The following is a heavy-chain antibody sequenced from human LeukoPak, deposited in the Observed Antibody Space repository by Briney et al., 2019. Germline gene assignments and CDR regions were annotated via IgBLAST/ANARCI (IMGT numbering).Heavy chain of an antibody. J-gene: IGHJ4*02. CDR2: IDPSDSYT. CDR3: ARYTDTMVRGVITDYYFDY. Sequence: GESLKIACKGSGYSFTSYWISWVRQMPGKGLEWMGRIDPSDSYTNYSPSFQGHVTISADKSISTAYLQWSSLKASDTAMYYCARYTDTMVRGVITDYYFDYWGQGTLVTVSS. V-gene: IGHV5-10-1*01. CDR1: GYSFTSYW. D-gene: IGHD3-10*01.